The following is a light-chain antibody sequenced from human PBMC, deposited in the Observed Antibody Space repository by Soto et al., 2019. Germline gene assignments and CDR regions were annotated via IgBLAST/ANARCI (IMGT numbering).Light chain of an antibody. Sequence: QSALTQPPSVSGAPGQRVTISCTGRRSNIGAGYDVQWYQKLPGTAPKLLIYGNSNRPSGVPDRFPGSKSGTSDSLAITGLQAEDEADYYCQSYDSSLGGYVVFGGGTQLTVL. CDR3: QSYDSSLGGYVV. CDR1: RSNIGAGYD. J-gene: IGLJ2*01. V-gene: IGLV1-40*01. CDR2: GNS.